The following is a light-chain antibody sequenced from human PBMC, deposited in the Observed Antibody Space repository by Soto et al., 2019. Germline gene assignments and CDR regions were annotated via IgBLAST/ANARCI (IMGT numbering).Light chain of an antibody. J-gene: IGKJ2*01. CDR3: QHYNNWPFT. CDR2: GAS. V-gene: IGKV3-15*01. Sequence: EIVMTQSPATLSVSPGERATLSCRASQSVSSNLAWYQQKPGQAHTLLIYGASDRDTGIPARFSGSGSGTEFTLTISSLQSEDCAIYYCQHYNNWPFTFCQGTKREI. CDR1: QSVSSN.